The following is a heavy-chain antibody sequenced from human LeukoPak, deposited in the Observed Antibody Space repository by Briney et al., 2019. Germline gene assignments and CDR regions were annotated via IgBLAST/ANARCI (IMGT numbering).Heavy chain of an antibody. CDR1: GGSFSGYY. CDR2: INHSGST. Sequence: SETLSLTCAVYGGSFSGYYWSWIRQPPGKGLEWIGEINHSGSTNYNPSLKSRVTISVDTSKNQFSLKLSSVTAADTAVYYCARGLYVFLGLYYYYYYGMDVWGQGTTVTVSS. V-gene: IGHV4-34*01. D-gene: IGHD3-3*01. CDR3: ARGLYVFLGLYYYYYYGMDV. J-gene: IGHJ6*02.